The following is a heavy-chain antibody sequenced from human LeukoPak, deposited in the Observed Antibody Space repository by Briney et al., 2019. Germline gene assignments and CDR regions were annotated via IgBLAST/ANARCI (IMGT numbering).Heavy chain of an antibody. J-gene: IGHJ4*02. CDR2: IYSSGST. CDR1: GGSISSYY. D-gene: IGHD2-15*01. CDR3: ARRMYD. Sequence: SETLSLTCTVSGGSISSYYWSWIRQPPGKGLELIGYIYSSGSTNYNPSLRSRVSLAVDTSKSRFSLKLSSVTAADTAVYYCARRMYDWGQGTLVTVSS. V-gene: IGHV4-4*08.